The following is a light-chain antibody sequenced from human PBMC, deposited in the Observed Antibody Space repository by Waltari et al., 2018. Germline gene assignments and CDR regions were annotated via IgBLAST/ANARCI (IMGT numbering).Light chain of an antibody. CDR3: AAWDDSLNGFWV. Sequence: QSVLTQPPSASGTPGQRVTIPCSGSRSNLGSNTVNWYQQPPGTTPKLPIYDNDQRPSGVPDRFSGSKSGTSASLAISGLQSEDESDYYCAAWDDSLNGFWVFGGGTKLTVL. CDR2: DND. J-gene: IGLJ3*02. CDR1: RSNLGSNT. V-gene: IGLV1-44*01.